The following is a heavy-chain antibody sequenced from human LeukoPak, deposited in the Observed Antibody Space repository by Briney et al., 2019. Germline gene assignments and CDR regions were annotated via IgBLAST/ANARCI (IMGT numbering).Heavy chain of an antibody. J-gene: IGHJ4*02. CDR1: GYTFTNYG. Sequence: ASVKVSSKASGYTFTNYGITWVRQAPGQGLEWMGWISAYNANTNYAQKLQGRVTMTTDTSTSTAYMELRSLRSDDTAVYYCARGPQWPYSIDYWGQGTLVTVSS. V-gene: IGHV1-18*01. CDR2: ISAYNANT. D-gene: IGHD6-19*01. CDR3: ARGPQWPYSIDY.